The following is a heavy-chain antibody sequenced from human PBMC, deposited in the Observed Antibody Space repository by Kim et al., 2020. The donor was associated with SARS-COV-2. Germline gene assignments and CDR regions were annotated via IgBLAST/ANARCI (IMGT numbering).Heavy chain of an antibody. CDR3: ALTTGGSGYDPEYFDY. V-gene: IGHV1-8*01. J-gene: IGHJ4*02. CDR2: MNPNSGNT. CDR1: GYTFTSYD. D-gene: IGHD5-12*01. Sequence: ASVKVSCKASGYTFTSYDINWVRQATGQGLEWMGWMNPNSGNTGYAQKFQGRVTMTRNTSISTAYMELSSLRSEDTAVYYCALTTGGSGYDPEYFDYWGQGTLVTVSS.